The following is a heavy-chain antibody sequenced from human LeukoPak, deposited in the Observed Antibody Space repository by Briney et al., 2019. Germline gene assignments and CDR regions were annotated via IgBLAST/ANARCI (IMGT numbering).Heavy chain of an antibody. CDR1: GFTFSSYW. J-gene: IGHJ4*02. V-gene: IGHV3-74*01. CDR3: ARNADYGDSNPFDY. D-gene: IGHD4-17*01. CDR2: INSDGSST. Sequence: GGSLRLSCAASGFTFSSYWMHWVRQAPGKGLVWVSRINSDGSSTNYADSLKGRFTISRDNAKNTLYLQMNSLRAEDTAVYYCARNADYGDSNPFDYWGQGTLVTVSS.